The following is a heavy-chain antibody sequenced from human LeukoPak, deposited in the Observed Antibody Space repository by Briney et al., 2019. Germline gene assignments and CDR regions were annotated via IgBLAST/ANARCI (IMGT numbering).Heavy chain of an antibody. CDR3: ARLRFSGSSKYYFDY. D-gene: IGHD2-2*01. V-gene: IGHV4-34*01. CDR2: INHSGST. J-gene: IGHJ4*02. Sequence: SETLSLTCTVSGGSISNYYWSWIRQPPGKGLEWIGEINHSGSTNYNPSLKSRVIISVDTSKNQFSLKLSSVTAADTAVYYCARLRFSGSSKYYFDYWGQGTLVTVSS. CDR1: GGSISNYY.